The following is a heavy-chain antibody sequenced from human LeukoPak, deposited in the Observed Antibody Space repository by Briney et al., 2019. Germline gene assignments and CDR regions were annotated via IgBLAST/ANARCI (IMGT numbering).Heavy chain of an antibody. Sequence: GGXLRLSCAASGFTFSSYAMSWVRQAPGKGVEGVSAISGSGGSTYYADSVKGRFTISRDNSKNTLYLQMNSLRAEDTAVYYCAKDSSIHLNYDFWSGYSRFDYWGQGTLVTVSS. CDR2: ISGSGGST. CDR3: AKDSSIHLNYDFWSGYSRFDY. J-gene: IGHJ4*02. V-gene: IGHV3-23*01. D-gene: IGHD3-3*01. CDR1: GFTFSSYA.